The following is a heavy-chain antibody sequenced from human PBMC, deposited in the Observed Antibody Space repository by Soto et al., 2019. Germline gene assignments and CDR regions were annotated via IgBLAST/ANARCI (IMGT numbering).Heavy chain of an antibody. J-gene: IGHJ4*02. CDR1: GGSISSYY. D-gene: IGHD3-22*01. CDR2: IFYSGST. V-gene: IGHV4-59*01. CDR3: ARDGYYYDSSGYQRVYYFDY. Sequence: QVQLQESGPGLVKPSETLSLTCTVSGGSISSYYWSWIRQPPGKGLEWIGYIFYSGSTNYYPSLKSRVTISVDTSKNQFSLRLSSVTAADTAVYYCARDGYYYDSSGYQRVYYFDYWGQGTLVTVSS.